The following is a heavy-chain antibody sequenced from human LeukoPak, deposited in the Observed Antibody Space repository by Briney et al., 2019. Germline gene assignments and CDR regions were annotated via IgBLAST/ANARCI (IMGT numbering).Heavy chain of an antibody. D-gene: IGHD3-22*01. V-gene: IGHV4-61*02. CDR3: ARDPWLYYDSGGYLQT. J-gene: IGHJ4*02. Sequence: PSETLSLTCTVSGGSISSGSYYWSWIRQPAGKGLEWIGRIYTSGTTNYNPSLKSRVTISVDTSKNQFSLKLSSVTAADTAVYYCARDPWLYYDSGGYLQTRGRGTLVTVSS. CDR1: GGSISSGSYY. CDR2: IYTSGTT.